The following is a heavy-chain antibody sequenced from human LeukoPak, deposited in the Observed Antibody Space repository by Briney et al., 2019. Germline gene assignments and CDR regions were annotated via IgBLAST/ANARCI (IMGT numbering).Heavy chain of an antibody. CDR3: ARVSSGAFDI. CDR1: GYTFTKNW. Sequence: GESLKISCQGSGYTFTKNWIGWVRQMPGGGLEWMGIIYPRDSDTRYSSSFQGQITVSAAGSISTAYLQWGSLKASDTAMYYCARVSSGAFDIWGQGTMVTVSS. V-gene: IGHV5-51*01. J-gene: IGHJ3*02. CDR2: IYPRDSDT. D-gene: IGHD6-25*01.